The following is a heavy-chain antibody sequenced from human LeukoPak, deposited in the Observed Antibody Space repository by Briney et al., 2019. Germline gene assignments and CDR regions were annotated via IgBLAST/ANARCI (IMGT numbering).Heavy chain of an antibody. D-gene: IGHD3-22*01. Sequence: GASVKVSCKASGGTFSSYAISWVRQAPGQGLEWMGGIIPIFGTANYAQKFQGRVTITADESTSTAYMELSSLRSEDTAVYYCARSAASSGYYRGAWDYWGQGTLVTVSS. V-gene: IGHV1-69*13. CDR1: GGTFSSYA. J-gene: IGHJ4*02. CDR2: IIPIFGTA. CDR3: ARSAASSGYYRGAWDY.